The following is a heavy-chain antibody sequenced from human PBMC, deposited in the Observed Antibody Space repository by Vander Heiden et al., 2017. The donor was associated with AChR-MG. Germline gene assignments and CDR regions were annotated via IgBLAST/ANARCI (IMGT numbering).Heavy chain of an antibody. CDR3: ARDGGYCSGGRCETPFAN. J-gene: IGHJ4*02. Sequence: EVQLVESGGGLVQPGESLRLSCVVSGFTFSTYWMSWVRQAPGMGLEWVANIKQDGSERYYVDSVKGRFTISRDNAKDSLYLQMNSLRAEDTAVYYCARDGGYCSGGRCETPFANWGPGTLVIVSS. CDR1: GFTFSTYW. D-gene: IGHD2-15*01. V-gene: IGHV3-7*01. CDR2: IKQDGSER.